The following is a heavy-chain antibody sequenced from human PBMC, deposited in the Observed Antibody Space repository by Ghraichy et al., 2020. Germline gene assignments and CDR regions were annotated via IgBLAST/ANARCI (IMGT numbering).Heavy chain of an antibody. CDR1: GFTFSSYA. D-gene: IGHD6-6*01. V-gene: IGHV3-23*01. J-gene: IGHJ4*02. Sequence: LSLTCAASGFTFSSYAMNWVRQAPGKGLEWVSGISGSGGSTYFADSVKGRFTISRDNSKNTLYLHMNSLRAEDTALYYCAKGGLVSSSSSDFWGQGTLVTVSS. CDR2: ISGSGGST. CDR3: AKGGLVSSSSSDF.